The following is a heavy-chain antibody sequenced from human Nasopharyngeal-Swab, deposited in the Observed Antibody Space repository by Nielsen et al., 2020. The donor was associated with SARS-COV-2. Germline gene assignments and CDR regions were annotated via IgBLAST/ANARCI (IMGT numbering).Heavy chain of an antibody. D-gene: IGHD3-22*01. Sequence: GKGLEWIGRIYTSGSTNYNPSLKSRVTISVDTSKNQFSLKLSSVTAADTAVYYCARDGGYYYDSSGNYAEYFQHWGQGALVTVSS. V-gene: IGHV4-61*02. J-gene: IGHJ1*01. CDR2: IYTSGST. CDR3: ARDGGYYYDSSGNYAEYFQH.